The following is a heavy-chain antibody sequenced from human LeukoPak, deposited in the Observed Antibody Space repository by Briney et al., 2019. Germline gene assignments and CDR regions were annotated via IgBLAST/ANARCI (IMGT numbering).Heavy chain of an antibody. D-gene: IGHD3-3*01. CDR1: GGSISSYY. J-gene: IGHJ6*02. CDR3: ARDRITIFGVAPYYYYGMDV. V-gene: IGHV4-59*01. CDR2: IYYSGST. Sequence: PSETLSLTCTVSGGSISSYYWSWIRQPPGKGLEWIGYIYYSGSTNYNPSLKSRVTISVDTSKNQFSLKLSSVTAADTAVYYCARDRITIFGVAPYYYYGMDVWGQGTTVTVSS.